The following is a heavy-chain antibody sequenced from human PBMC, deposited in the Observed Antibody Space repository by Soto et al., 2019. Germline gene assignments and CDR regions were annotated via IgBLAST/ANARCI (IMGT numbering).Heavy chain of an antibody. CDR2: ISYDGSNK. D-gene: IGHD5-18*01. J-gene: IGHJ6*02. CDR1: GFTFSSYG. V-gene: IGHV3-30*18. Sequence: GGSLRLSCAASGFTFSSYGMHWVLQAPGKGLEWVAVISYDGSNKYYADSVKGRFTISRDNSKNTLYLQMNSLRAEDTAVYYCAKDYRGYSYNYYGMDVWGQGTTVTVSS. CDR3: AKDYRGYSYNYYGMDV.